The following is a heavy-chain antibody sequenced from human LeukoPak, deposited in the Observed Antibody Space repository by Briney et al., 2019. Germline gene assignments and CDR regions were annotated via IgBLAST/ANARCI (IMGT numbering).Heavy chain of an antibody. CDR1: GFTFSSYS. V-gene: IGHV3-21*01. D-gene: IGHD5-18*01. Sequence: PGGSLRLSCAASGFTFSSYSMNWVRQAPGKGLEWVSSISSSSSYIYYADSVKGRFTISRDNAKNSLYLQMNSLRAEDTAVYYCARGLGEDTAMVLFDYWGQGTLVTVSS. CDR3: ARGLGEDTAMVLFDY. J-gene: IGHJ4*02. CDR2: ISSSSSYI.